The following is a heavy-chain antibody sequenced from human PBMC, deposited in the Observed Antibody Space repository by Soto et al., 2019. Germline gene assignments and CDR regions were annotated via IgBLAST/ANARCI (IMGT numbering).Heavy chain of an antibody. Sequence: EVQLVESGGGLVQPGRSLRLSCAASGFTFDDYAMHWVRQVPGKGLEWVSGINWNSGSIGYGDPVKGRFAISRDNAKNSLHLQMNSLSAEDTAFYYCVKDESINWYSGHFRHWGQCTLVTVSS. V-gene: IGHV3-9*01. CDR3: VKDESINWYSGHFRH. CDR2: INWNSGSI. D-gene: IGHD6-13*01. J-gene: IGHJ1*01. CDR1: GFTFDDYA.